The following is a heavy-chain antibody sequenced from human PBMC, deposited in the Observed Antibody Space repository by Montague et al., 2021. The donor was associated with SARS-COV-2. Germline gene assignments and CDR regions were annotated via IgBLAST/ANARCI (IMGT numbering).Heavy chain of an antibody. CDR3: ARLRDGVVPSPILGVGPYYSYYYMDV. CDR2: INHGGST. D-gene: IGHD3-10*01. J-gene: IGHJ6*03. Sequence: SETLSLTCAVHGTPFSGYYWNWIRQPPGKGLEWIGEINHGGSTKYSPSLKSRLTISADTSKNQFSLELTSVAAADTAVYYCARLRDGVVPSPILGVGPYYSYYYMDVWGRGTTVTVSS. CDR1: GTPFSGYY. V-gene: IGHV4-34*01.